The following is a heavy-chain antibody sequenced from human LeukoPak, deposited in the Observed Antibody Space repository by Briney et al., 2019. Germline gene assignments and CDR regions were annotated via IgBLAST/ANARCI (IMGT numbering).Heavy chain of an antibody. V-gene: IGHV3-23*01. CDR2: ISGGGGST. D-gene: IGHD3-10*01. Sequence: GPSLRLSCAASGFTFSSYAMSWVRQAPGKGLEWVSAISGGGGSTYYADSVTGRFTISRDNSKNTLYLQMNSLRAEDTAVYYCAKVPYGSGSSKRYFDYWGQGTLVTVSS. CDR1: GFTFSSYA. J-gene: IGHJ4*02. CDR3: AKVPYGSGSSKRYFDY.